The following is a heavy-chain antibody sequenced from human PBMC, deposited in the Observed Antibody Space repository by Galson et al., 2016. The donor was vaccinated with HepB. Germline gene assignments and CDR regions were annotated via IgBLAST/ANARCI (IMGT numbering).Heavy chain of an antibody. J-gene: IGHJ1*01. CDR1: GFTFDDTP. D-gene: IGHD6-19*01. Sequence: SLRLSCAASGFTFDDTPMHWVRQVPGKGLEWVSLISGDGGSTFYADSVKGRFTISRDNGKNSLYLEMNSLTTEDTALYYCGRSSGWTIGHWGQRTLVTVSS. CDR3: GRSSGWTIGH. V-gene: IGHV3-43*02. CDR2: ISGDGGST.